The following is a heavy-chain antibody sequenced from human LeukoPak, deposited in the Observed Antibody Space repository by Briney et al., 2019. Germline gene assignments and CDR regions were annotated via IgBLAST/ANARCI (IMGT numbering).Heavy chain of an antibody. V-gene: IGHV1-18*01. CDR2: ISAYNGRS. J-gene: IGHJ4*02. CDR1: GYTFTSYG. Sequence: GASVKVSCKASGYTFTSYGIRLVRQAHGQGLEWVGGISAYNGRSNYAQKLQGRVTMTTDTSTSTAYMELRSLRSDDTAVYYCARDYYDSSGYSVPSEFDYWGQGTLVTVSS. CDR3: ARDYYDSSGYSVPSEFDY. D-gene: IGHD3-22*01.